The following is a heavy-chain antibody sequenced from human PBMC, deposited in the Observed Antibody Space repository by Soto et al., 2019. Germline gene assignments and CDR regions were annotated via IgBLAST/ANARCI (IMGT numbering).Heavy chain of an antibody. V-gene: IGHV3-30*18. D-gene: IGHD3-22*01. Sequence: QVQLVESGGGVVQPGTSLKLSCAASGFTFDDFGFHWVRQAPGKGLEWVATLSYDGSHEYYVDSVKGRFTISRDNSKITLFVEMNSLKTEDTAMYYWAKEMFPRTVLDSSSPWGDYWGQGTLVTVSS. J-gene: IGHJ4*02. CDR2: LSYDGSHE. CDR1: GFTFDDFG. CDR3: AKEMFPRTVLDSSSPWGDY.